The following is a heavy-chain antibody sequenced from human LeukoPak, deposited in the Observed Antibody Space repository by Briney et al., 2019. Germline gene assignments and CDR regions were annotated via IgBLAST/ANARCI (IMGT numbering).Heavy chain of an antibody. V-gene: IGHV1-2*02. J-gene: IGHJ4*02. D-gene: IGHD3-22*01. Sequence: ASVKVSCKASGYTFTGYYMHWVRQAPGQGLEWMGWINPNSGGTNYAQKFQGRVTMTRDTSISTAYMELSRLRSDDTAVYYCAREAYYYDSSGYCGYWGQGTLVTVSS. CDR1: GYTFTGYY. CDR3: AREAYYYDSSGYCGY. CDR2: INPNSGGT.